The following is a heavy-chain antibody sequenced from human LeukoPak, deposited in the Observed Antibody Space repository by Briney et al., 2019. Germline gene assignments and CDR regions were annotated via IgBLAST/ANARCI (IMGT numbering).Heavy chain of an antibody. Sequence: PGGSLRPSCAASGFTFSSYAMSWVRQAPGKGLEWVSAISGSGGSTYYADSVKGRFTISGDNSKNTLYLQMNSLRAEDTAVYYCAKLAYDYVWGSFDPWGQGTLVTVSS. D-gene: IGHD3-16*01. CDR1: GFTFSSYA. J-gene: IGHJ5*02. CDR2: ISGSGGST. CDR3: AKLAYDYVWGSFDP. V-gene: IGHV3-23*01.